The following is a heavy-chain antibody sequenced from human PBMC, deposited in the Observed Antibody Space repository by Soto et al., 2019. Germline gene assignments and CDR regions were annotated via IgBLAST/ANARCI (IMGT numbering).Heavy chain of an antibody. CDR1: GFTFSNYS. D-gene: IGHD1-7*01. J-gene: IGHJ4*02. CDR2: ISSSSSTI. CDR3: ASVGITGTTYDY. Sequence: VGSLRLSCAVSGFTFSNYSMNWVRQAPGKGLEWVSYISSSSSTIYYADSVKGRSTISRDNAKNSLYLQMNSLRDEDTAVHSCASVGITGTTYDYWGQGTLVTGSS. V-gene: IGHV3-48*02.